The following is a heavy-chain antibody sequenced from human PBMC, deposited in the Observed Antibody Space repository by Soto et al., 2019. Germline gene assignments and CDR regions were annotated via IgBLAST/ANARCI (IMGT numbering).Heavy chain of an antibody. J-gene: IGHJ6*02. CDR2: IIPIFGTA. CDR3: ARVGALYMVRGVTDV. V-gene: IGHV1-69*06. Sequence: SVKVSCKASGGTFISYAISWVRQAPGQGLEWMGGIIPIFGTANYAQKFQGRVTITADKSTSTAYMELSSLRSEDTAVYYCARVGALYMVRGVTDVWGQGTTVTVSS. CDR1: GGTFISYA. D-gene: IGHD3-10*01.